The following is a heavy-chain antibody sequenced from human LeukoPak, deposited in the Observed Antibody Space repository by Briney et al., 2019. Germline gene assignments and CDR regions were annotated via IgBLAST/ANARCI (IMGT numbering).Heavy chain of an antibody. V-gene: IGHV4-38-2*01. CDR1: GYSISSGYY. Sequence: SETLSLTCAVSGYSISSGYYWGWIRQPPGKGLEWIGSIYHSGSTYYNPSLKSRVTISVDTSKNQFSLKLSSVTAADTAVYYCARTPTINFNYWGQGTLVTVSS. D-gene: IGHD5-12*01. CDR3: ARTPTINFNY. CDR2: IYHSGST. J-gene: IGHJ4*02.